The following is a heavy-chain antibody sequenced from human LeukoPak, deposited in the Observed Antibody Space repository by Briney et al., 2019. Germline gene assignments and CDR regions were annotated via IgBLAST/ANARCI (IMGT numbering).Heavy chain of an antibody. CDR1: GFTFSGSA. J-gene: IGHJ5*02. CDR3: TRPWSGSNNWFAP. V-gene: IGHV3-73*01. Sequence: GGSLRLSCAASGFTFSGSAMHGVRQASGKGLEWVGRIRSKANSYATAYAASVKGRFTISRDDSKNTAYLQMNSLKTEDTAVYYCTRPWSGSNNWFAPWGQGTLVTVSS. CDR2: IRSKANSYAT. D-gene: IGHD3-3*01.